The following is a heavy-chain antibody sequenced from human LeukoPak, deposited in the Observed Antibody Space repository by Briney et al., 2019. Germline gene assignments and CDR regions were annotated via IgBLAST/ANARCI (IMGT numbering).Heavy chain of an antibody. CDR3: TRGPGYDYVWGSYRVDY. J-gene: IGHJ4*02. D-gene: IGHD3-16*02. V-gene: IGHV3-64*02. CDR2: ITSNGGST. CDR1: GFLFYSYA. Sequence: GSLSLSCAGSGFLFYSYAMHWVRQAPGRGLEYVSAITSNGGSTFYADSVKGRFTISRDNSKNTLYLQMGSLRAEDMAVYYCTRGPGYDYVWGSYRVDYWGQGTLVTVSS.